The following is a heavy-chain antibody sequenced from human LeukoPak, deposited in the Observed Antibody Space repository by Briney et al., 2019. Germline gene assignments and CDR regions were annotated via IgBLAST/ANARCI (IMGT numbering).Heavy chain of an antibody. J-gene: IGHJ4*02. CDR2: IKRKTDGGTT. D-gene: IGHD3-9*01. CDR3: TTDRYFDWLLYLPYFDY. Sequence: GGSLRLSCAASGFTFSNAWMSWVRQAPGKGLEWVGRIKRKTDGGTTDYAAPVKGRFTISRDDSKNTLYLQMNSLKTEDTAVYYCTTDRYFDWLLYLPYFDYWGQGTLVTVSS. CDR1: GFTFSNAW. V-gene: IGHV3-15*01.